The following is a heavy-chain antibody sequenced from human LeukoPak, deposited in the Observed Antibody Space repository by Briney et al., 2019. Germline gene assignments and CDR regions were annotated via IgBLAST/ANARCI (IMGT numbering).Heavy chain of an antibody. V-gene: IGHV3-33*01. J-gene: IGHJ4*02. Sequence: GGSLRLSCAASGFTFSSYGMHWVRQAPGKGLEWVAVIWYDGSNKYYADSVKGRFTISRDNSKNTLYLQMNSLRAEDTAVYYCASGYDIMTGLQADYWGQGTLVTVSS. CDR3: ASGYDIMTGLQADY. D-gene: IGHD3-9*01. CDR2: IWYDGSNK. CDR1: GFTFSSYG.